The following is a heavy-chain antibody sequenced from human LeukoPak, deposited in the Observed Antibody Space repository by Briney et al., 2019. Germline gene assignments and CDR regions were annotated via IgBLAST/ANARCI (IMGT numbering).Heavy chain of an antibody. CDR3: ARVSRLGDGYSGFDY. Sequence: LRASVKVSCKASGGTFSSYAISWVRQAPGQGLEWMGRIIPILGIANYAQKFQGRVTITADKSTSTAYMELSSLRSEDTAVYYCARVSRLGDGYSGFDYWGQGTLVTVSS. V-gene: IGHV1-69*04. CDR2: IIPILGIA. D-gene: IGHD5-24*01. CDR1: GGTFSSYA. J-gene: IGHJ4*02.